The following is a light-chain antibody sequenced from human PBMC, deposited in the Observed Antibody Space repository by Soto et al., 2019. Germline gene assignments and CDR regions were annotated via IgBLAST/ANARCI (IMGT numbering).Light chain of an antibody. J-gene: IGLJ1*01. CDR2: GNR. V-gene: IGLV1-40*01. CDR3: CSYAGSNNYV. Sequence: QSVLTQPPSVSGAPGQRVTISCTGNNSNLGAGYDVHWYQQLPGAAPKLVIFGNRNRPSGVPERFSGSKSGTSASLAITGLQAEDEADYYCCSYAGSNNYVFGTGTKVTVL. CDR1: NSNLGAGYD.